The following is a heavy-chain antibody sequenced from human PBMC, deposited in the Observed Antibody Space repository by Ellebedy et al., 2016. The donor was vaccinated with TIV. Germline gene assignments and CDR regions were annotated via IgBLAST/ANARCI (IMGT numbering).Heavy chain of an antibody. CDR2: ISYDGSNK. CDR3: ARERGAVNDF. Sequence: PGGSLRLSCAASGFTFSSYPMHWVRQAPGKGLEWVAVISYDGSNKYYADSVKGRFTISRDNSKNTLYLQMNSLRADDTAVYYCARERGAVNDFWGQGTLVTVSS. V-gene: IGHV3-30-3*01. D-gene: IGHD4/OR15-4a*01. J-gene: IGHJ4*02. CDR1: GFTFSSYP.